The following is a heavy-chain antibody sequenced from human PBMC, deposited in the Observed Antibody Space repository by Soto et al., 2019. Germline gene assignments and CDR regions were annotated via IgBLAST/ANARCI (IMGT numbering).Heavy chain of an antibody. V-gene: IGHV3-48*03. J-gene: IGHJ6*02. D-gene: IGHD2-15*01. Sequence: EVQLVESGGGLVQAGGSLRLFCAASGFTFSNYEMNWVRQIPGKGLEWVSYIGTRGRTIYYADSVKGRFTISRDNAKNSLYLQMNSLRAEDTAVYYCARDTAIDSGKFDYGLDVWGRGTTVTVSS. CDR3: ARDTAIDSGKFDYGLDV. CDR2: IGTRGRTI. CDR1: GFTFSNYE.